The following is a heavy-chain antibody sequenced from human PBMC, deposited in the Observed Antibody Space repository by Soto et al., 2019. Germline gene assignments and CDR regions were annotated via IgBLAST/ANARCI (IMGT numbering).Heavy chain of an antibody. CDR1: GASISERNW. V-gene: IGHV4-4*02. CDR2: IYHSMTT. D-gene: IGHD6-19*01. J-gene: IGHJ4*02. Sequence: QVQLQESGPGLVKPSGTLCLTCAVSGASISERNWWSWVRQPPGKGLEWMVEIYHSMTTNYNTSLNSRVTISMDTPINHISLQLSSVTPAASAVSYCARHIGVTGTRGFDYWGQGALVTVSS. CDR3: ARHIGVTGTRGFDY.